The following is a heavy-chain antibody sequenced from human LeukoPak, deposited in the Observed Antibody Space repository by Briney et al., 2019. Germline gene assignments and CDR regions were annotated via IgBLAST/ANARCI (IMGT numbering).Heavy chain of an antibody. V-gene: IGHV1-18*01. CDR1: GYTLTTYG. Sequence: ASVKVSCKTSGYTLTTYGISWVRQAPGQGLEWMGWISAYNGDTNYAQNLQGRVTLTTDTSTSTAYMELRSLRSDDTAVYYCARVPPYYDILTGYYTLRGMDAWGKGTTVTVSS. J-gene: IGHJ6*04. CDR3: ARVPPYYDILTGYYTLRGMDA. D-gene: IGHD3-9*01. CDR2: ISAYNGDT.